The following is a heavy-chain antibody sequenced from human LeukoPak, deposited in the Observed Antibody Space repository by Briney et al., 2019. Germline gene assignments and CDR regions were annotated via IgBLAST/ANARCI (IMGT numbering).Heavy chain of an antibody. CDR2: IYTSGSP. Sequence: SETLSLTCTVSGGSISSYYWSWIRQPAGKGLEWIGRIYTSGSPNYNPSLKSRVTMSVDTSKNQFSLKLSSVTAADTAVYYCASSGYYRYYFDYWGQGTLVTVSS. V-gene: IGHV4-4*07. CDR1: GGSISSYY. J-gene: IGHJ4*02. CDR3: ASSGYYRYYFDY. D-gene: IGHD3-22*01.